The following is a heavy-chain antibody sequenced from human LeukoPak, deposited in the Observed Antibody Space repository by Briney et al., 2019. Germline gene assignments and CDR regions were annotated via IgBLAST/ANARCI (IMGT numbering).Heavy chain of an antibody. CDR2: MCPSGTT. CDR1: GLSVATF. CDR3: TRELTFAD. D-gene: IGHD2/OR15-2a*01. V-gene: IGHV3-66*01. J-gene: IGHJ4*02. Sequence: QPGGSLRLSCAGSGLSVATFMSWVRQAPGKGLEWISIMCPSGTTYYADSVKDRFTISRDDSKNTLYLQMNSLSADDTAVYYCTRELTFADWGQGTLVLVSS.